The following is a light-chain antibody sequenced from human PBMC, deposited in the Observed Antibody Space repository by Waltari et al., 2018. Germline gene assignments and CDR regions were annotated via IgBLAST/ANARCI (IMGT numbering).Light chain of an antibody. CDR3: QQYNNWPPIT. V-gene: IGKV3D-15*01. CDR2: SAS. Sequence: EIVMTQSPATLSVSPGERATLSCRASQSVSSNLAWYQHRPGRAPRLLIHSASTRAPGIPARFSGSGSETEFTLTISNLQSEDFALYYCQQYNNWPPITFGQGTRLEIK. CDR1: QSVSSN. J-gene: IGKJ5*01.